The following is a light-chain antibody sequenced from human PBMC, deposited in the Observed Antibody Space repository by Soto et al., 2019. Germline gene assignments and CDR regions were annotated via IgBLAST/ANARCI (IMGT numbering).Light chain of an antibody. J-gene: IGLJ2*01. CDR3: CSYAGSSTLVI. CDR2: EGT. CDR1: SSDVGSYNL. Sequence: QSVLTQPASVSGSPGQSITISCTGTSSDVGSYNLVSWYQQHPGKAPKLLIYEGTKRPSGVSDRFSGSKSGNTASLTISGLRAEDEADYYCCSYAGSSTLVIFGGGTQLTVL. V-gene: IGLV2-23*01.